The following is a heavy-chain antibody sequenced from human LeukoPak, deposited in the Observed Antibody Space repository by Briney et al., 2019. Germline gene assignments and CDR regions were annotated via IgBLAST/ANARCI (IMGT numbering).Heavy chain of an antibody. CDR3: ARYGGVTPYFDY. CDR2: IYYSGST. J-gene: IGHJ4*02. CDR1: GGSISSYY. D-gene: IGHD2-21*02. Sequence: PSETLSLTCTVSGGSISSYYWSWIRQPPGKGLEWIGYIYYSGSTNYNPSLKSRVTISVDTSKNQFSLKLSSVTAADTAVYYCARYGGVTPYFDYGGQGPLATVSS. V-gene: IGHV4-59*01.